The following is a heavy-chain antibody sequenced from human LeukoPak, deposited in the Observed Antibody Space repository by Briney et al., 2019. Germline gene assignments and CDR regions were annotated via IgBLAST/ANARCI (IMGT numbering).Heavy chain of an antibody. Sequence: SETLSLTCTVSGGSISSYYWSWIRQPPGKGLEWIGYIYYSGSTNYNPSLKSRVTISVDTSKNQFSLKLSSVTAADTAVYYCARLSGWYKLAYYYYYMDVWGKGTTVTISS. CDR3: ARLSGWYKLAYYYYYMDV. J-gene: IGHJ6*03. CDR1: GGSISSYY. D-gene: IGHD6-19*01. CDR2: IYYSGST. V-gene: IGHV4-59*12.